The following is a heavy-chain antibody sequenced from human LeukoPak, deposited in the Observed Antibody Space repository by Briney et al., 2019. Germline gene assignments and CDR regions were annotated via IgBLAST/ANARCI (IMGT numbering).Heavy chain of an antibody. CDR3: ARGLRIAARPAASGY. J-gene: IGHJ4*02. CDR1: GGSFSGYY. D-gene: IGHD6-6*01. CDR2: INHSGST. V-gene: IGHV4-34*01. Sequence: SETLSLTCAVYGGSFSGYYWSWIRQPPGKGLEWIGEINHSGSTNYNPSLKSRVTISVDTSKNQFSLKLSSVTAADTAVYYCARGLRIAARPAASGYWGQGTLVTVSS.